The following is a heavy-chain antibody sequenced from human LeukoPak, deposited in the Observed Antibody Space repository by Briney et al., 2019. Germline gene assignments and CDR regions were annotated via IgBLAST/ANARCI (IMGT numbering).Heavy chain of an antibody. D-gene: IGHD3-3*01. V-gene: IGHV1-18*01. CDR3: AISLEWLLSGRGAFDI. J-gene: IGHJ3*02. CDR2: ISTYNGNT. CDR1: GYTFTSHG. Sequence: ASVKVSCKASGYTFTSHGISWVRQAPGPGLEWMGWISTYNGNTNYAQKLQGRVSMTTDTSTSTAYMDLRSLRSDDTAVYYCAISLEWLLSGRGAFDIWGQGTMVTVSS.